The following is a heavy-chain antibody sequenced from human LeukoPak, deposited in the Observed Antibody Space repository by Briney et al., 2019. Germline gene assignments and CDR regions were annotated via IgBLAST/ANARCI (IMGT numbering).Heavy chain of an antibody. V-gene: IGHV4-34*01. CDR3: AREREARYCSSTSCIYYYYGMDV. CDR1: GGSFSGYY. CDR2: INHSGST. D-gene: IGHD2-2*01. J-gene: IGHJ6*02. Sequence: PSETPSLTCAVYGGSFSGYYWSWIRQPPGKGLEWIGEINHSGSTNYNPSLKSRVTISVDTSKNQFSLKLSSVTAADTAVYYCAREREARYCSSTSCIYYYYGMDVWGQGTTVTVSS.